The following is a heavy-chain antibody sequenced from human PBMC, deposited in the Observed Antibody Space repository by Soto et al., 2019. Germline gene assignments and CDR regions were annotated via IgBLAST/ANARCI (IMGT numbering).Heavy chain of an antibody. D-gene: IGHD2-2*01. CDR1: DDSSSSGCYY. CDR2: IYYIGST. Sequence: SHTCPVADDSSSSGCYYLRRISQHPGKGLEWIGYIYYIGSTYYNPWLESRVTIXLXTSKNQFSLKVSSVTAADTAVDYCARERRTGLRAAFWCDPLGQGTLVTVCS. V-gene: IGHV4-31*03. CDR3: ARERRTGLRAAFWCDP. J-gene: IGHJ5*02.